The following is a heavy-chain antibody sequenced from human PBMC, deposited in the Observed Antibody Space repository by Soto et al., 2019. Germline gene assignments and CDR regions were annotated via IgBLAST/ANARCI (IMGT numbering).Heavy chain of an antibody. CDR1: GGSFSGYY. CDR3: ARALDYGDYEIDY. V-gene: IGHV4-34*01. Sequence: SETLSLTCAVYGGSFSGYYWSWIRQPPGKGLEWIGEINHSGSTNYNPSIKSRVTISVDTSKNQFSLKLSSVTAADTAVYYCARALDYGDYEIDYWGQGTLVTVSS. D-gene: IGHD4-17*01. J-gene: IGHJ4*02. CDR2: INHSGST.